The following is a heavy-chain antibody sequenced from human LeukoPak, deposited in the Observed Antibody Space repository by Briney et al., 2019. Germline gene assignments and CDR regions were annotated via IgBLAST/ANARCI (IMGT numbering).Heavy chain of an antibody. CDR3: ARVPLRGCRRGSCYSAGDY. V-gene: IGHV3-7*01. Sequence: GGSLRLSCAASGFTFSNYWMSWVRQAPGKGLEWVANIKQDGSEKYYVDSVKGRFTISRDNAKNSLYLQMNSLRAEDTAVYYCARVPLRGCRRGSCYSAGDYWGQGTLVSVSS. CDR1: GFTFSNYW. CDR2: IKQDGSEK. J-gene: IGHJ4*02. D-gene: IGHD2-15*01.